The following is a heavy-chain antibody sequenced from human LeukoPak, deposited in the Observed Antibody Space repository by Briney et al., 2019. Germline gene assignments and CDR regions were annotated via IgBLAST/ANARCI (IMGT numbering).Heavy chain of an antibody. Sequence: SETLSPTCTVSGASMGDDSCGWVRQPPGKGLEWIGYIYYSGSTNYNPSLKSRVSISIDTSKNQFSLKLSSVTAADTAVYYCARQVPAASCDYGLEICGQGTTVTVSS. V-gene: IGHV4-59*08. CDR2: IYYSGST. CDR1: GASMGDDS. D-gene: IGHD2-2*01. J-gene: IGHJ6*02. CDR3: ARQVPAASCDYGLEI.